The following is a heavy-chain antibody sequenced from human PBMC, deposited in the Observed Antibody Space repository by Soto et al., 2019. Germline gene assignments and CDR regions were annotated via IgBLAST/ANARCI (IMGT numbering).Heavy chain of an antibody. CDR1: GGSISSYY. D-gene: IGHD6-19*01. Sequence: PSETLSLTCTVSGGSISSYYWSWIRQPPGKGLEWIGYIYYSGSTYYNPSLKSRVTISVDTSKNQFSLKLSSVTAADTAVYYCARDRGSGWEFYFAYWGQGTLVTVSS. CDR3: ARDRGSGWEFYFAY. V-gene: IGHV4-59*12. CDR2: IYYSGST. J-gene: IGHJ4*02.